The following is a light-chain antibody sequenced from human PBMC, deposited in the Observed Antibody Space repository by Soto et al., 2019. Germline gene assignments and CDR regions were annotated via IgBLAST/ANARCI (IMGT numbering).Light chain of an antibody. Sequence: QSALTQSRSVSGSPGQSVTISCTGSTSDVGGYNYVSWYQQHPGKAPKLMIYDVTKRPSGVPDRFSGSKSGNTASLTISGLQTEDEAHYYCCSYAGSYLIVFGGGTQLTVL. V-gene: IGLV2-11*01. CDR3: CSYAGSYLIV. CDR2: DVT. CDR1: TSDVGGYNY. J-gene: IGLJ2*01.